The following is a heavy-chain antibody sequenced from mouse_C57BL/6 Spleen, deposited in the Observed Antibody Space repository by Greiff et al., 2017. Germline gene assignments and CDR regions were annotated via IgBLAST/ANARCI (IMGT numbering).Heavy chain of an antibody. CDR1: GYTFTSYW. D-gene: IGHD2-2*01. Sequence: VQLQQPGTELVKPGASVKLSCKASGYTFTSYWMHWVKQRPGQGLEWIGNINPSNGGTNYNEKFKSKDTLTVDKSSSTAYMQLSSLTSEDSAVYYCAREGGSGYDGWYFDVWGTGTTVTVSS. CDR3: AREGGSGYDGWYFDV. V-gene: IGHV1-53*01. J-gene: IGHJ1*03. CDR2: INPSNGGT.